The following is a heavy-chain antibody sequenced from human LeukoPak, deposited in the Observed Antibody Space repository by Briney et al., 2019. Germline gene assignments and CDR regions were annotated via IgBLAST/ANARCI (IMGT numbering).Heavy chain of an antibody. CDR2: INWNGVST. J-gene: IGHJ4*02. D-gene: IGHD3-3*01. V-gene: IGHV3-20*04. CDR3: ARGNTMGDY. Sequence: GGSLRLSCAASGFTFNTYSMNWVRQAPGKGLEWVSGINWNGVSTGYADSVKGRFTISRDNAKNSLYLQMNSLRAEDTALYYYARGNTMGDYWGQGTLVTVSS. CDR1: GFTFNTYS.